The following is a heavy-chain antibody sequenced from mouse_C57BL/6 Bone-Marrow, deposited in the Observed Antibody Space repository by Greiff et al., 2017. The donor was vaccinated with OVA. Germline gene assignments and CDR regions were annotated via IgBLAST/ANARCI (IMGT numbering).Heavy chain of an antibody. J-gene: IGHJ4*01. CDR3: TTGGRSAMDY. Sequence: VQLKQSGAELVRPGASVKLSCTASGFNIKDDYMHWVKQRPEQGLEWIGWIDPENGDTEYASKFQGKATITADTSSNTAYLQLSSLTSEDTAVYYCTTGGRSAMDYWGQGTSVTVSS. V-gene: IGHV14-4*01. CDR1: GFNIKDDY. D-gene: IGHD3-1*01. CDR2: IDPENGDT.